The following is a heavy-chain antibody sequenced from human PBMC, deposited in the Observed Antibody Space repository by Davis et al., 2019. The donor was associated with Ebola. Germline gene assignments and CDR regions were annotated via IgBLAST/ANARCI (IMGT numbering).Heavy chain of an antibody. V-gene: IGHV1-18*01. CDR2: ISAYNGNT. D-gene: IGHD1-26*01. CDR3: ARTSIVGTTTTASDI. J-gene: IGHJ3*02. Sequence: ASVKVSCKASGYSFNNYAISWVRQAPGQGLEWMGWISAYNGNTNYAQKVQGRVTMTTDTSTGTAYLDLRSLRSDDTAVYFCARTSIVGTTTTASDIWGQGTKVTVSS. CDR1: GYSFNNYA.